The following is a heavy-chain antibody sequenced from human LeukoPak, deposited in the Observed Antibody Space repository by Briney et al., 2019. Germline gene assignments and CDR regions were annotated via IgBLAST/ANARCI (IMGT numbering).Heavy chain of an antibody. CDR1: GGTFSSYA. V-gene: IGHV1-69*04. Sequence: GSSVKVSCKASGGTFSSYAISRVRQAPGQGLEWMGRIIPIFGIANYAQKFQGRVMITADKSTSTAYMELSSLRSEDTAVYYCAREQNVGSGWALDAFDIWGQGTMVTVSS. J-gene: IGHJ3*02. D-gene: IGHD6-19*01. CDR3: AREQNVGSGWALDAFDI. CDR2: IIPIFGIA.